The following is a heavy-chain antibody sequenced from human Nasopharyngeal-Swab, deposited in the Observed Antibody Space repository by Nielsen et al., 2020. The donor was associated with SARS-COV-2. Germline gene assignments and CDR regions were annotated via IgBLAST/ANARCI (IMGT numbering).Heavy chain of an antibody. CDR3: AKDEAWVFVGPNTEMILVH. V-gene: IGHV1-18*01. CDR1: GYTFTNYA. J-gene: IGHJ4*02. Sequence: ASVKVSCKASGYTFTNYAITWVRQVPGQGLEWVGWISGDNGNTNYAQKVRGRATMTTDTSTSTAYLELRSLRSDDTAIYYCAKDEAWVFVGPNTEMILVHWGQGTLVTVSS. D-gene: IGHD5-24*01. CDR2: ISGDNGNT.